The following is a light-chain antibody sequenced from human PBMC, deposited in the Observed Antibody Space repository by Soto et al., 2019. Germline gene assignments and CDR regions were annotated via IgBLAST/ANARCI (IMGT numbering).Light chain of an antibody. CDR3: QQYGSSPPWT. CDR1: QSVAGNY. CDR2: GAS. J-gene: IGKJ1*01. Sequence: EIVLTQSPGTLSLSPGERATLSCRASQSVAGNYLAWYSQKPGQAPRLLIYGASNKATGIPARFSGSGSGTDFTRTIRRLEPEDFEVYYCQQYGSSPPWTFGQGTKVEIK. V-gene: IGKV3-20*01.